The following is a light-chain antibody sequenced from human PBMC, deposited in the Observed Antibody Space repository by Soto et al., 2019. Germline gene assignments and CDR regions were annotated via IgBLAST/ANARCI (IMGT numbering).Light chain of an antibody. J-gene: IGKJ3*01. CDR3: QHRNNRPFS. V-gene: IGKV3-11*01. Sequence: EIVLTQPPAPLSLSPGERATLSCRASQSVSSNLAWYQQRPGQAPRLLIYDASNRATGIPARFSGSGSGTDSTLTISSLEPEDFAVYYCQHRNNRPFSFGPGTKVDIK. CDR1: QSVSSN. CDR2: DAS.